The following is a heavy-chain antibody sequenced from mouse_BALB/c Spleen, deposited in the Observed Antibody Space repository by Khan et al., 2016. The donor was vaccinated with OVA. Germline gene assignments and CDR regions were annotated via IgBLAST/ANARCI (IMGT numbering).Heavy chain of an antibody. Sequence: VQLQQSGAELARPGASVKMSCKASGYTFTSYTIHWIKQRPGQGLEWIGYINPSNGYTNYNPKFKDKATLTTDKSSTTAYLQLSSLTSHDSAVTTGVREGAYHRNDGWFAYWGQVTLVTVSA. CDR2: INPSNGYT. D-gene: IGHD2-14*01. CDR3: VREGAYHRNDGWFAY. J-gene: IGHJ3*01. V-gene: IGHV1-4*01. CDR1: GYTFTSYT.